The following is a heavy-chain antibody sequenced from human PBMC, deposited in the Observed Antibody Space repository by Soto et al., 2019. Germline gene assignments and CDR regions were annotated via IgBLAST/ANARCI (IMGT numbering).Heavy chain of an antibody. D-gene: IGHD2-2*01. CDR3: AKFPCREYCSNTHTPFGD. Sequence: GGSLRLSCVVSGFIFSDYGMHWVRQAPGKGLEWVAAISYHGSNKYYADSVKGRFTVSRDNSDNTLYLQMSSLRVEDTAVYYCAKFPCREYCSNTHTPFGDWGQGTRVTVS. J-gene: IGHJ3*01. CDR1: GFIFSDYG. V-gene: IGHV3-30*18. CDR2: ISYHGSNK.